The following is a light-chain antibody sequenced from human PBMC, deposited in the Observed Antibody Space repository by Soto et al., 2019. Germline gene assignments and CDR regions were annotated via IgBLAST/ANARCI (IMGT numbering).Light chain of an antibody. Sequence: QSALTQPASVSGSPGQSITISCTGTSSDVGSYNLVSWYQQHPGKAPKLMIYEGSKRPSGVSHRFSGSKSGNTASLTISGLQADDEADYYCCSYAGSSNYVVFGGGTKLTVL. CDR1: SSDVGSYNL. CDR3: CSYAGSSNYVV. J-gene: IGLJ2*01. CDR2: EGS. V-gene: IGLV2-23*01.